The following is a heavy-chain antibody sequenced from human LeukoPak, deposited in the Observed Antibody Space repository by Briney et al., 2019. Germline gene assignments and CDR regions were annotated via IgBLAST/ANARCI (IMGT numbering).Heavy chain of an antibody. J-gene: IGHJ6*02. CDR3: AKDLYQLYYYYYGMDV. CDR1: GFTFSSYA. CDR2: ISFDGSNK. Sequence: RSLRLSCAASGFTFSSYAMSWVRQAPGKGLEWVALISFDGSNKYYADSVKGRFTISRDNSKNTLYLQMNSLRAEDTAVYYCAKDLYQLYYYYYGMDVWGQGSTVTVSS. D-gene: IGHD6-6*01. V-gene: IGHV3-30*18.